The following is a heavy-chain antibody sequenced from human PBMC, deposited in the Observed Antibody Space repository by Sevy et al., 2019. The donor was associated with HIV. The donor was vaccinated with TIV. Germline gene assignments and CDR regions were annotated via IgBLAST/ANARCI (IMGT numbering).Heavy chain of an antibody. V-gene: IGHV3-9*01. CDR3: AKERADYYDSSVFDY. Sequence: GGSLRLSCAASGFTFDDYAMHWVRQAPGKGLEWVSGISWNSGSIGYADSVKGRFTISRDNAKNSLYLQMNSLRAEDTALYYRAKERADYYDSSVFDYWGQGTLVTVSS. CDR1: GFTFDDYA. J-gene: IGHJ4*02. D-gene: IGHD3-22*01. CDR2: ISWNSGSI.